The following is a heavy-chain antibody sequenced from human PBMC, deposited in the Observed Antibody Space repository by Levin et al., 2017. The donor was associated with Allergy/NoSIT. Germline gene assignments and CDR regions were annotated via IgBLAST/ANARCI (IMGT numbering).Heavy chain of an antibody. Sequence: VASVKVSCKGSGYSFTSYWISWVRQMPGKGLEWMGRIDPSDSYTNYSPSFQGHVTISADKSISTAYLQWSSLKASDTAMYYCARLSGSWVGEFARGGWFDPWGQGTLVTVSS. V-gene: IGHV5-10-1*01. CDR1: GYSFTSYW. D-gene: IGHD3-10*01. J-gene: IGHJ5*02. CDR2: IDPSDSYT. CDR3: ARLSGSWVGEFARGGWFDP.